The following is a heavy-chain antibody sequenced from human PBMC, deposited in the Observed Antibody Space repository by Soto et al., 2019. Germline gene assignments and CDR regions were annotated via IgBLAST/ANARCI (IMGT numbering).Heavy chain of an antibody. V-gene: IGHV4-34*01. CDR1: GGSFSGYY. Sequence: PSETLSLTCAVYGGSFSGYYWSWIRQPPGKGLEWIGEINHSGSTNYNPSLKSRFTISRDNAKNSLYLQMNSPRAEDTALYYCARDSAARTTGTPGGWFDPWGQGTLVTVSS. CDR2: INHSGST. D-gene: IGHD1-1*01. J-gene: IGHJ5*02. CDR3: ARDSAARTTGTPGGWFDP.